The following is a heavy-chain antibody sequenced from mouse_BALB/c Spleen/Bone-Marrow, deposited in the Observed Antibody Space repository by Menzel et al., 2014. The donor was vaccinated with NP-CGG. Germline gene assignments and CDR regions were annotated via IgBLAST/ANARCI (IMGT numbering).Heavy chain of an antibody. CDR1: GYSFXGYN. V-gene: IGHV1-39*01. CDR3: ARSVEYRPLTY. J-gene: IGHJ3*01. Sequence: EVQLQQSGPELEKPGASVKISCKASGYSFXGYNMNWVKQSNGKSLEWIGNIDPYYGGISYNRKFKDKATLTVDKSSSTAYMQLKSLTSEDSAVYYCARSVEYRPLTYWGQGTLVTVSA. CDR2: IDPYYGGI. D-gene: IGHD2-14*01.